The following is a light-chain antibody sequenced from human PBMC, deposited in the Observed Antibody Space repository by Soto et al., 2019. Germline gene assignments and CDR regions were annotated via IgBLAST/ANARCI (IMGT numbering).Light chain of an antibody. J-gene: IGKJ1*01. CDR1: QSVSSS. Sequence: EIVRTQSPATLSVSPGERATLSCRASQSVSSSVGWYQKNPGQAPRILIYGASTRATGIPARFSGSGSGTEFTLTISSLQSEDFALYECQQYIDWPTTCGQGTKGAIK. CDR2: GAS. V-gene: IGKV3-15*01. CDR3: QQYIDWPTT.